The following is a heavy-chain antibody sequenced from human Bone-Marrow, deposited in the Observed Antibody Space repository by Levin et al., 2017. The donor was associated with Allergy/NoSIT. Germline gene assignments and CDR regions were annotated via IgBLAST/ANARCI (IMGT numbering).Heavy chain of an antibody. CDR2: MNPNSGNT. CDR3: VRDLEGSTSGYGY. Sequence: GASVKVSCKASGYSFTRYDINWLRQAPGQGLEWMGSMNPNSGNTGYALKFQGRVAMTRDTSISTAYMEMSRLTTDDTAVYYCVRDLEGSTSGYGYWGQGTLVTVSS. J-gene: IGHJ4*02. V-gene: IGHV1-8*01. CDR1: GYSFTRYD. D-gene: IGHD3-10*01.